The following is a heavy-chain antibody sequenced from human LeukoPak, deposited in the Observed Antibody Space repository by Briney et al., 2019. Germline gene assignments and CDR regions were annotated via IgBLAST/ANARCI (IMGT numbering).Heavy chain of an antibody. J-gene: IGHJ3*02. CDR1: GGSISSYY. Sequence: PSETLSLTCTVSGGSISSYYWSWIRRPPGKGLEWIGYIYYSGSTNYNPSLKSRVTISVDTSKNQFSLKLSSVTAADTAVYYCARDRGSYGAFDIWGQGTMVTVSS. CDR2: IYYSGST. D-gene: IGHD1-26*01. CDR3: ARDRGSYGAFDI. V-gene: IGHV4-59*12.